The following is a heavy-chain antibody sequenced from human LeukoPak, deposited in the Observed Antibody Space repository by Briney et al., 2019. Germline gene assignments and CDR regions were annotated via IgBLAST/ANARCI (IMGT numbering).Heavy chain of an antibody. V-gene: IGHV1-69*04. Sequence: SVKVSCKASGGTFSSYAISWVRQAPGQGLEWMGRIIPILGIANYAQKFQGRVTITADKSTSTAYMELSSLRSEDTAVYYCARERTPKTYYYDSSGYYSLYFQHWGQGTLVTVSS. CDR2: IIPILGIA. CDR1: GGTFSSYA. D-gene: IGHD3-22*01. CDR3: ARERTPKTYYYDSSGYYSLYFQH. J-gene: IGHJ1*01.